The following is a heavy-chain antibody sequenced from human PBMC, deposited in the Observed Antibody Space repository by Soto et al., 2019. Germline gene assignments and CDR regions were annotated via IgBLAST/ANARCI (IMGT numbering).Heavy chain of an antibody. Sequence: SETLSLTCTVSGGSISSGGYYWSWIRQHPGKGLEWIGYIYYSGSTYYNPSLKSRVTISVDTSKNQFSLKLSSVTAADTAVYYCATTDSTSGYLCLGHEAFEIWGEGTMVNV. J-gene: IGHJ3*02. CDR3: ATTDSTSGYLCLGHEAFEI. V-gene: IGHV4-31*03. CDR2: IYYSGST. D-gene: IGHD2-2*01. CDR1: GGSISSGGYY.